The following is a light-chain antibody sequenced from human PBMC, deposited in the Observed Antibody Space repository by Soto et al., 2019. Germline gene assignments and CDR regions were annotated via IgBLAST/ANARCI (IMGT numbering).Light chain of an antibody. Sequence: QSVLTQPASVSGSPGQSITISCTGTSSDVGGYNYVSWYQQHPGKAPKLMIYEVSNRPSGVSNRFSGSKSGNTASLTISGLQAEEEPDHYCSSYTSSSTLFGTGTKVTVL. CDR3: SSYTSSSTL. V-gene: IGLV2-14*01. J-gene: IGLJ1*01. CDR2: EVS. CDR1: SSDVGGYNY.